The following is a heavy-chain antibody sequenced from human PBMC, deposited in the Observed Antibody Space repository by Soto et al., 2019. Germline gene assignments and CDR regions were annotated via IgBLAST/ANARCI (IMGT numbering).Heavy chain of an antibody. CDR3: ARAPSALLWAFDL. V-gene: IGHV3-30-3*01. CDR1: GFTFSRYA. D-gene: IGHD3-10*01. J-gene: IGHJ2*01. Sequence: QVQLVEFGGGVVQPGRSLRLSCAASGFTFSRYAMHWIRQAPGKGLEWVPVISNDGGKNYYADSVKGRFTVSRDNSKNTLYLEMNSLRAEDTAVYYCARAPSALLWAFDLWGRGTLVAVSS. CDR2: ISNDGGKN.